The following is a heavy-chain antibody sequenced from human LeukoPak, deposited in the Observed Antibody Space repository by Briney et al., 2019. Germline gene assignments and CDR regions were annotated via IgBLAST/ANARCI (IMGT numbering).Heavy chain of an antibody. J-gene: IGHJ3*02. V-gene: IGHV3-13*01. CDR1: GFTFNNYD. CDR2: IAVAGDT. CDR3: ARGFGITFGRVSTIAFDI. D-gene: IGHD3-16*01. Sequence: GGSLRLSCVASGFTFNNYDIHWVRHTSGERLEWVSGIAVAGDTYYPDSVKGRFTTSRENAKSSVYLQMNRLRAGDTAVYYCARGFGITFGRVSTIAFDIWGQGTRVIVSS.